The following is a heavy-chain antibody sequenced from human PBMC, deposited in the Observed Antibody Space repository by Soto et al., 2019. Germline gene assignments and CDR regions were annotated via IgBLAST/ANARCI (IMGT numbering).Heavy chain of an antibody. CDR3: ARDYYDSSGYNYYGMDV. CDR2: IYYSGST. V-gene: IGHV4-30-4*01. J-gene: IGHJ6*02. Sequence: SETLSLTCTVSGGSISSGDYYWSWIRQPPGKGLEWIGYIYYSGSTYYSPSLKSRVTISVDTSKNQFSLKLSSVTAADTAVYYCARDYYDSSGYNYYGMDVWGQGTTVTVSS. D-gene: IGHD3-22*01. CDR1: GGSISSGDYY.